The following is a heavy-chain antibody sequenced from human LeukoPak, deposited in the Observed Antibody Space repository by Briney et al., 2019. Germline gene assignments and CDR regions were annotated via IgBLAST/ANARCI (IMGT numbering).Heavy chain of an antibody. CDR2: INQNGGVE. J-gene: IGHJ4*02. CDR1: GFTFDDYG. CDR3: ARTDPTSYGYFDY. V-gene: IGHV3-7*01. D-gene: IGHD3-10*01. Sequence: GGSLRLSCAASGFTFDDYGMSWVRQAPGKGLEWVANINQNGGVEKYVDSVKGRFTISRDNAKNLLHLQMNSLRAEDTAVYYCARTDPTSYGYFDYWGQGTLVTVSS.